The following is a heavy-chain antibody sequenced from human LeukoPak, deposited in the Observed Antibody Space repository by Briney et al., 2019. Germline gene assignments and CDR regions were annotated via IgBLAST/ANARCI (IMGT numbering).Heavy chain of an antibody. J-gene: IGHJ6*03. CDR2: INHSGST. V-gene: IGHV4-38-2*01. CDR1: GYSISSGYY. D-gene: IGHD5-18*01. CDR3: ARGSRGYSYGSPGPLMDV. Sequence: PSETLSLTCAVSGYSISSGYYWGWIRQPPGKGLEWIGEINHSGSTNYNPSLKSRVTISVDTSKNQFSLKLSSVTAADTAVYYCARGSRGYSYGSPGPLMDVWGKGTTVTVSS.